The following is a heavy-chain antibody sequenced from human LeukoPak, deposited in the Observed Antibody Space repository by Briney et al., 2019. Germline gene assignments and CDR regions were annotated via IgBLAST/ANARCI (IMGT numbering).Heavy chain of an antibody. D-gene: IGHD3-22*01. CDR2: INHSGST. J-gene: IGHJ5*02. CDR3: ARLRDTSGYPNWFDP. CDR1: GGSFSGYY. V-gene: IGHV4-34*01. Sequence: SETLSLTCAVYGGSFSGYYWSWIRQPPGKGLEWIGEINHSGSTNYNPSLKSRVTISVDTSKNQFSLKLSSVTAADTAVYYCARLRDTSGYPNWFDPWGQGTLVTVSS.